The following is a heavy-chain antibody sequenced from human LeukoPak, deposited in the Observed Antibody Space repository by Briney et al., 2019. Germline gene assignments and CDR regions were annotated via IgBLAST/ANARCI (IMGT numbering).Heavy chain of an antibody. V-gene: IGHV7-4-1*02. Sequence: ASVKVSCKASGGTFSSYAISWVRQAPGQGLEWMGWINTNTGNPTYAQGFTGRFVFSLDTSVSTAYLQISSLKAEDTAVYYCAREDRGESRDLDYWGQGTLVTVSS. CDR2: INTNTGNP. CDR1: GGTFSSYA. CDR3: AREDRGESRDLDY. J-gene: IGHJ4*02. D-gene: IGHD3-16*02.